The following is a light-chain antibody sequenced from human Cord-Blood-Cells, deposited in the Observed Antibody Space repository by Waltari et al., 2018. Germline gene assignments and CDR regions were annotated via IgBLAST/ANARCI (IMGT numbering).Light chain of an antibody. Sequence: EIVLTQSPATLSLSPAESATLSCRASQSVSSYFAWYQQKPGQAPRLLIYDASNRATGIPARFSGSGSGTDFTLTISSLEPEDFAVYYCQQRSNWPPYTFGQGTKLEIK. CDR2: DAS. CDR3: QQRSNWPPYT. V-gene: IGKV3-11*01. J-gene: IGKJ2*01. CDR1: QSVSSY.